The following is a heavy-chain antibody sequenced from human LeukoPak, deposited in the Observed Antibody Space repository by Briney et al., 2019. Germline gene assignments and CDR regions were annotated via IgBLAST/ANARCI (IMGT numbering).Heavy chain of an antibody. CDR2: IYYSGGT. CDR1: GGSISSTVYY. J-gene: IGHJ4*02. D-gene: IGHD1-20*01. Sequence: SETLSLTCTVSGGSISSTVYYWGWIRQPPGKGLEWIGSIYYSGGTYYNPSLKSRVTISVDTSKNQFSLRLISVTAADTAVFYCARVFRHNWNLDYWGQGTLVTVSS. CDR3: ARVFRHNWNLDY. V-gene: IGHV4-39*07.